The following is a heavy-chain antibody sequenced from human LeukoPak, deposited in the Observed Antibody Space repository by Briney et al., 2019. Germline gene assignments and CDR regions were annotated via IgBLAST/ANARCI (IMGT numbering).Heavy chain of an antibody. D-gene: IGHD6-19*01. V-gene: IGHV3-7*01. Sequence: PGGSLRLSCAASGFTFSSYWMSWVRQAPGKGLGWVANIKQDGSEKYYVDSVKGRFTISRDNAKNSLYLQMNSLRAEDTAVYYCARDFYSSSVGVDYWGQGTLVTVSS. CDR1: GFTFSSYW. J-gene: IGHJ4*02. CDR2: IKQDGSEK. CDR3: ARDFYSSSVGVDY.